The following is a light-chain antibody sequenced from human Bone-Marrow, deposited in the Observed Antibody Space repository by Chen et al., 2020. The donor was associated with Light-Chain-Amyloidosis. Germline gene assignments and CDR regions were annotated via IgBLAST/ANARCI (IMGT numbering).Light chain of an antibody. CDR2: RDT. CDR3: QSADSSGTYEVI. CDR1: DLPTKY. Sequence: SYDLTQPPSVSVSPGQTARITCSGDDLPTKYAYWYQQKPGQAPVLVIHRDTERPSGISERFSGSSSGTTATLTISGVQAEDEADHHCQSADSSGTYEVIFGGGTKLTVL. V-gene: IGLV3-25*03. J-gene: IGLJ2*01.